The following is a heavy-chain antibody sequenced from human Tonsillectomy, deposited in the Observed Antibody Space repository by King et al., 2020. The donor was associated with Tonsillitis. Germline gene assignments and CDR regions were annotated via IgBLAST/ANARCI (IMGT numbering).Heavy chain of an antibody. V-gene: IGHV3-30*04. D-gene: IGHD3-22*01. Sequence: VQLVESGGGVVQPGRSLRLSCAASGFTFGSYAMNWVRQAPGKGLEWVALITFEGSNKYYADSVKGRFIISRDNSKNMLYLQMNSLRGEYTAVYYCALLISERIVVVIAYAFDIWGQGTVVTVPS. J-gene: IGHJ3*02. CDR3: ALLISERIVVVIAYAFDI. CDR1: GFTFGSYA. CDR2: ITFEGSNK.